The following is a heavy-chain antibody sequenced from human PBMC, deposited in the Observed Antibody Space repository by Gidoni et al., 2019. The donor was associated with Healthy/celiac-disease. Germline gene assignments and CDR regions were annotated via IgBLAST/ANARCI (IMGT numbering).Heavy chain of an antibody. CDR1: GFTFSSYW. D-gene: IGHD2-15*01. V-gene: IGHV3-7*01. CDR3: ARICGGGSCHWGSGAFDI. Sequence: EVQLVESGGGLVQPGGSLRLSCAASGFTFSSYWMSWVRQAPGKGLEWVANIKQDGSEKYYVDSVKGRFTISRDNAKNSLYLQMNSLRAEDTAVYYCARICGGGSCHWGSGAFDIWGQGTMVTVPS. CDR2: IKQDGSEK. J-gene: IGHJ3*02.